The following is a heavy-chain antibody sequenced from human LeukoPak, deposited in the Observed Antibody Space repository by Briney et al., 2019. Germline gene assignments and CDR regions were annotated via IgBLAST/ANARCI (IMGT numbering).Heavy chain of an antibody. D-gene: IGHD6-13*01. J-gene: IGHJ6*02. V-gene: IGHV5-51*01. CDR1: GYSFTSYW. Sequence: GESLKISCKGSGYSFTSYWIGWVRQMPGKGLEWMGIIYPGDSDTRYSPSFQGQVTISADKSISTAYLQWSSLKASDTAMYYCARQAEQQRYDYYYYGMDVWGQGTTVTVSS. CDR2: IYPGDSDT. CDR3: ARQAEQQRYDYYYYGMDV.